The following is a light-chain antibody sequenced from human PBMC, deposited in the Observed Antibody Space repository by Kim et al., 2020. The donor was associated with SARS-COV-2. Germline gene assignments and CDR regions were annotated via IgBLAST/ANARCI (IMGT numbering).Light chain of an antibody. CDR3: QQYNNYYT. V-gene: IGKV1-5*01. CDR2: DVS. CDR1: QSVSTW. J-gene: IGKJ2*01. Sequence: LSASVGDRVTITCRASQSVSTWLAWYQQKPGKAPKVLIYDVSSLGSGVPSRFSGSGSGTEFTLTISSLQPDDFATYYCQQYNNYYTFGQGTKLEI.